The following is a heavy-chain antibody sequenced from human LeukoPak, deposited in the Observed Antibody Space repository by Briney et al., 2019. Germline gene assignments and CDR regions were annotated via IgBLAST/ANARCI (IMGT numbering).Heavy chain of an antibody. J-gene: IGHJ6*03. V-gene: IGHV1-69*06. CDR3: ARVLTMVRGVPFYYYYYMDV. CDR1: GGTFSSYA. CDR2: IIPIFGTA. Sequence: GSSVKVSCKASGGTFSSYAISWVRQAPGQGLEWMGGIIPIFGTANYAQKFQGRVTITADKSTSTAYMELRSLGSDDTAVYYCARVLTMVRGVPFYYYYYMDVWGKGTTVTISS. D-gene: IGHD3-10*01.